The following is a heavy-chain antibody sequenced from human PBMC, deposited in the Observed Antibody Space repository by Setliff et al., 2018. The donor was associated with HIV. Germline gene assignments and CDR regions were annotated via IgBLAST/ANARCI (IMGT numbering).Heavy chain of an antibody. Sequence: SETLSLTCAIPDQLISSGNYWGWIRQPPGRGLEWIGSVYDSGNTYYKPALESRAAISLDTSMNQFSLKPSSVTAADTAVYYCARGQLRYLANDYYFDYWGQGTLVTVSS. CDR1: DQLISSGNY. CDR2: VYDSGNT. J-gene: IGHJ4*02. CDR3: ARGQLRYLANDYYFDY. V-gene: IGHV4-38-2*01. D-gene: IGHD3-9*01.